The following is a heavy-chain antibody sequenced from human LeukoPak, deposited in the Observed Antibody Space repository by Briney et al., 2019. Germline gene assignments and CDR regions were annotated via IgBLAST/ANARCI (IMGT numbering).Heavy chain of an antibody. CDR1: GGSISSSSYY. Sequence: TSSETLSLTCTVSGGSISSSSYYWGWIRQPPGKGLEWIGSICYSGSTYYNPSLKSRVTISVDTSKNQFSLKLSSVTAADTAVYYCARHLVFVVVPAAIDYWGQGTLVTVSS. CDR3: ARHLVFVVVPAAIDY. V-gene: IGHV4-39*01. D-gene: IGHD2-2*02. CDR2: ICYSGST. J-gene: IGHJ4*02.